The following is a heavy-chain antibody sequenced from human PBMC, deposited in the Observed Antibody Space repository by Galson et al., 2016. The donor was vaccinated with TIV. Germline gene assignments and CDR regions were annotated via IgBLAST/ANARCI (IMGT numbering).Heavy chain of an antibody. V-gene: IGHV5-51*03. CDR1: GYSFTTHW. Sequence: QSGAEVKQSGESLKISCKASGYSFTTHWIGWVRQMPGKGLEWMGIIYPGDSDTRYSPSLQGQVTISADKSISTAYLQWSALRASDTAMYYCTRSPADPQYSYYYIDVWGKGTTVTVSS. CDR2: IYPGDSDT. CDR3: TRSPADPQYSYYYIDV. J-gene: IGHJ6*03.